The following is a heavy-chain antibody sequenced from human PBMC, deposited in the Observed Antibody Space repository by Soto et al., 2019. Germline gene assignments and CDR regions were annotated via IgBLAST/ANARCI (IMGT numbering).Heavy chain of an antibody. V-gene: IGHV4-4*07. CDR1: GGSISKFY. CDR2: VYATGTT. CDR3: VRDGSKTLSDWCDP. Sequence: QVQLQESGPGVVKPSETLSLSCSVSGGSISKFYWSWIRKTAGKGLEWMGRVYATGTTDYNPYLRSRVTMSVDISKKTFSLRLTSVTAAGTGVYYCVRDGSKTLSDWCDPWVQGKLVTVSS. J-gene: IGHJ5*02.